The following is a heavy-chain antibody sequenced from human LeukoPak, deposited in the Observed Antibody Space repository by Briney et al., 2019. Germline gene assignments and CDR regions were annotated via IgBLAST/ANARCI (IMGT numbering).Heavy chain of an antibody. CDR1: GFTFSSYA. CDR2: ISGGGGST. Sequence: GGSLRLSCAASGFTFSSYAMSWVRQAPGKGLEWVSAISGGGGSTYYADSVKGCFTISRDNSKNTLYLQMNSLRAEDTALYYCARLPTAINGYFDPWGQGTLVTVS. CDR3: ARLPTAINGYFDP. D-gene: IGHD2-2*01. J-gene: IGHJ5*02. V-gene: IGHV3-23*01.